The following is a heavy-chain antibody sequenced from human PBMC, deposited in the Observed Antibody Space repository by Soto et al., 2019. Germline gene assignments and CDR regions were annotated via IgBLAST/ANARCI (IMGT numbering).Heavy chain of an antibody. CDR1: GYTFTSYG. D-gene: IGHD1-26*01. CDR2: IIPVFGPA. CDR3: ARAGTGSYLNAFDV. Sequence: SVKVSCKASGYTFTSYGISWVRQAPGQGLEWMGGIIPVFGPAHYAQKFQGRVTITADESTSTAYVELSSLRSEDTAVYYCARAGTGSYLNAFDVWGQGTMVTVSS. J-gene: IGHJ3*01. V-gene: IGHV1-69*13.